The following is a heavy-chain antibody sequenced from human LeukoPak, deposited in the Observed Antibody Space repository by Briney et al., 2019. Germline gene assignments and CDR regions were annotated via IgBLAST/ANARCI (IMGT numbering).Heavy chain of an antibody. CDR1: GFTFDDYG. CDR3: ARGGADYYYYYMDV. V-gene: IGHV3-20*04. D-gene: IGHD6-25*01. CDR2: INWNGGST. J-gene: IGHJ6*03. Sequence: GGSLRLSCAASGFTFDDYGMSWVRQAPGKGLEWVSGINWNGGSTGYADSVKGRFTISRDNAKNSLYLQMNSLRAEDTAVYYCARGGADYYYYYMDVWGKGTTVTISS.